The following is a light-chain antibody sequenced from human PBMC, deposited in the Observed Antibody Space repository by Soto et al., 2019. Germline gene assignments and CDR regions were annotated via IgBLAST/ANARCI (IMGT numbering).Light chain of an antibody. CDR1: SSDVGGYNY. Sequence: QSVLTQPASVSGSPGQSITISCTGTSSDVGGYNYVSWYQQHPGKAPKLMIYEVSNRPSGVSNRFSGSKSGNTASLTISGLQAEDEADYYCRSYTSRSTLSVFATGTKDIV. J-gene: IGLJ1*01. CDR3: RSYTSRSTLSV. CDR2: EVS. V-gene: IGLV2-14*01.